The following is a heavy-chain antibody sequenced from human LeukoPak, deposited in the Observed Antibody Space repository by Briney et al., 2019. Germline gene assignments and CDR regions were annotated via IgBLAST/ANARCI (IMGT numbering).Heavy chain of an antibody. V-gene: IGHV3-33*01. J-gene: IGHJ4*02. D-gene: IGHD2-2*02. CDR1: GFTFSSYG. CDR3: ARVGEGYCSSTSCYTAGSIDY. CDR2: IRTDGSNK. Sequence: GRSLRLSCAASGFTFSSYGMHWVRQAPGKGLEWVALIRTDGSNKYYADSVKGRFTISRDNSKNTLYLQMNSLRAEDTAVYYCARVGEGYCSSTSCYTAGSIDYWGQGTLVTVSS.